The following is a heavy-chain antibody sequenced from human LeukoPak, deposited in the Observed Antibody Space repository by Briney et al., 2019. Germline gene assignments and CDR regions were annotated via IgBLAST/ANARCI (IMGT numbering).Heavy chain of an antibody. D-gene: IGHD7-27*01. CDR2: IYYSGST. Sequence: SETLSLTCTVSGGSISSGGYYWSWIRQHPGKGLEWIGYIYYSGSTYYNPSLKSRVTISVDTSKNQFSLKLSSVTAADTAVYYCAIGELGGIDYWGQGTLVTVSS. V-gene: IGHV4-31*03. CDR1: GGSISSGGYY. CDR3: AIGELGGIDY. J-gene: IGHJ4*02.